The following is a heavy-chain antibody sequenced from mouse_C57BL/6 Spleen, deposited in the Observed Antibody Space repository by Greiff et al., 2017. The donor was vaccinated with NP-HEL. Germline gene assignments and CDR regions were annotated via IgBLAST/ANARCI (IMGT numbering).Heavy chain of an antibody. V-gene: IGHV1-15*01. CDR2: IDPETGGT. CDR3: TRSSSLYFDY. J-gene: IGHJ2*01. Sequence: VQLQESGAELVRPGASVTLSCKASGYTFTDYEMHWVKQTPVHGLEWIGAIDPETGGTAYNQKFKGKAILTADKSSSTAYMELRSLTSEDSAVDYCTRSSSLYFDYWGQGTTLTVSS. CDR1: GYTFTDYE. D-gene: IGHD1-1*01.